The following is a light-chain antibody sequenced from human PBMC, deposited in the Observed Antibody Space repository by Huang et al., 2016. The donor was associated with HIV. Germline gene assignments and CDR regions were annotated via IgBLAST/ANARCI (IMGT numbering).Light chain of an antibody. Sequence: DIQMTQSPPSLSASVGDRVTFTCRADQNITKSLNWYQQKPGKAPKLLIYTVSTLVSGVPSRFSGSGSGSRFTLNIGNLQPEDFATYYCQQSFSVPRTFG. CDR1: QNITKS. V-gene: IGKV1-39*01. CDR3: QQSFSVPRT. CDR2: TVS. J-gene: IGKJ1*01.